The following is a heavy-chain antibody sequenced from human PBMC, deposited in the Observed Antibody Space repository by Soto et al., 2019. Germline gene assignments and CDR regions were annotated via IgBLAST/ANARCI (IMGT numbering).Heavy chain of an antibody. CDR3: ARGRVVVPAAIGGMDV. J-gene: IGHJ6*02. V-gene: IGHV3-30-3*01. Sequence: ESGGGVVQPGRSLRLSCAASGFTFSSYAMHWVRQAPGKGLEWVAVISYDGSNKYYADSVKGRFTISRDNSKNTLYLQMNSLRAEDTAVYYCARGRVVVPAAIGGMDVWGQGTTVTVSS. CDR1: GFTFSSYA. D-gene: IGHD2-2*02. CDR2: ISYDGSNK.